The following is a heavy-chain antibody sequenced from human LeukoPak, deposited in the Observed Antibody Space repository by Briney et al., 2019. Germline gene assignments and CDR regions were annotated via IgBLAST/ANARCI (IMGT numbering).Heavy chain of an antibody. CDR1: GFTFSSYG. CDR3: TRYSGYVGYYMDV. V-gene: IGHV3-23*01. D-gene: IGHD5-12*01. CDR2: ISGSGGST. J-gene: IGHJ6*03. Sequence: PGGSLRLSCAASGFTFSSYGMSWVRQAPGKGLEWVSAISGSGGSTYYADSVKGRFTISRDNSKNTLYLQMNSLRAEDTAVYYCTRYSGYVGYYMDVWGKGTTVTISS.